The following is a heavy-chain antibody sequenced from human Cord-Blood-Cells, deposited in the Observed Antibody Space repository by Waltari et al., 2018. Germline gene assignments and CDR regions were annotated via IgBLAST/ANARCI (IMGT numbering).Heavy chain of an antibody. J-gene: IGHJ4*02. CDR3: ARGQQLADY. Sequence: QVQLQESGPGLVKPSETLSLTCTVSGGSISSYYWSWIRQPPGKGLEWIGYIYYSGSTNYNPSLKRRVTISVDTSKNQFSLKLSSVTAADTAVYYCARGQQLADYWGQGTLVTVSS. V-gene: IGHV4-59*01. CDR2: IYYSGST. CDR1: GGSISSYY. D-gene: IGHD6-6*01.